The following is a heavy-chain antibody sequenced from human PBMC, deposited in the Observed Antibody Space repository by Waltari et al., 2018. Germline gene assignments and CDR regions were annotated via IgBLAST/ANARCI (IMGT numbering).Heavy chain of an antibody. V-gene: IGHV1-69*08. CDR1: GGTFSSYT. CDR2: IIPILGIA. Sequence: QVQLVQSGAEVKKPGSSVKVSCKASGGTFSSYTISWVRQAPGQGLEWMGRIIPILGIANYAQKFRGRVTITADKSTSTAYMELSSLRSEDTAVYYCARDGAAVAGFDYWGQGTLVTVSS. D-gene: IGHD6-19*01. CDR3: ARDGAAVAGFDY. J-gene: IGHJ4*02.